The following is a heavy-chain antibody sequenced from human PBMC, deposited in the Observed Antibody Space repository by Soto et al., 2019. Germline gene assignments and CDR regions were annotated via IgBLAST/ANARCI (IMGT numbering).Heavy chain of an antibody. D-gene: IGHD6-13*01. Sequence: QVQLVQSGAEVKKPGSSVKVSCKASGGTFSSYAISWVRQAPGQGLEWMGGIIPIFGTANYAQKFQGRVTINAEESTSKAYMELGSLRSEDTAVYYFAGGRAAAGRRRHYYYYGMDVWGQGTTVTVSS. CDR2: IIPIFGTA. J-gene: IGHJ6*02. CDR3: AGGRAAAGRRRHYYYYGMDV. V-gene: IGHV1-69*01. CDR1: GGTFSSYA.